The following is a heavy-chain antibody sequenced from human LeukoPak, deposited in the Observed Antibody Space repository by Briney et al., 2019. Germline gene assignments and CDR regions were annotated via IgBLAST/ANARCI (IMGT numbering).Heavy chain of an antibody. CDR3: ARGAGDYGGGWYFDL. V-gene: IGHV3-33*01. CDR2: IWYDGSNK. J-gene: IGHJ2*01. CDR1: GFTFSSYG. Sequence: PGGSLRLSCAASGFTFSSYGMHWVRQAPGKGLEWVAVIWYDGSNKYYADSVKGRFTISRDNSKNTLYLQMNSLRAEDTAVYYCARGAGDYGGGWYFDLWGRGTLVTVSS. D-gene: IGHD4-23*01.